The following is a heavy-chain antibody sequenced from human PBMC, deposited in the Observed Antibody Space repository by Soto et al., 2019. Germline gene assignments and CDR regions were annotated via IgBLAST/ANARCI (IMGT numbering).Heavy chain of an antibody. CDR3: ARDTQRGYSGYFDS. Sequence: QVQLQESGPGLVKPSQTLSLSCTVSGGSLSSGGYYWSWIRQHPGKGLEWIGLIYYSGSTYYNPSLKSRVPLSVDTAQNQFSLKLSSATAADTAVYYCARDTQRGYSGYFDSWGQGTLVTVSS. J-gene: IGHJ4*02. V-gene: IGHV4-31*03. CDR2: IYYSGST. D-gene: IGHD5-12*01. CDR1: GGSLSSGGYY.